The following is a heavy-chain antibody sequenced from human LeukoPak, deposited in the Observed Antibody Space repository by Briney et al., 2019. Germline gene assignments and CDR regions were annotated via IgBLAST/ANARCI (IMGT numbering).Heavy chain of an antibody. D-gene: IGHD3-10*01. CDR3: ARILSLLYGSGSYYTWRGPPNARYGMDV. Sequence: ASVKVSCKASGYTFTNLGISWVRQAPGQGLEWMGWISAYNGNTNYAQRLQGRVTMTTDTSTSTAYMELRSLRSDDTAVYYCARILSLLYGSGSYYTWRGPPNARYGMDVWGQGTTVTVSS. V-gene: IGHV1-18*01. J-gene: IGHJ6*02. CDR2: ISAYNGNT. CDR1: GYTFTNLG.